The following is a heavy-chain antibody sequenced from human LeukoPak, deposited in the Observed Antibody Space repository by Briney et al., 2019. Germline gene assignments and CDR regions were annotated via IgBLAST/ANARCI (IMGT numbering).Heavy chain of an antibody. Sequence: PGGSLRLSCSASGFTFSSYAMHWVRQAPGKGLEYVSAISSNGYITHYADSVKGRFTISRDNFKNTLYLQMNSLRADDTAVYYCAKWRHCSGGTCYSHYFDCWGQGTLVTVSS. V-gene: IGHV3-64*04. J-gene: IGHJ4*02. CDR1: GFTFSSYA. CDR3: AKWRHCSGGTCYSHYFDC. CDR2: ISSNGYIT. D-gene: IGHD2-15*01.